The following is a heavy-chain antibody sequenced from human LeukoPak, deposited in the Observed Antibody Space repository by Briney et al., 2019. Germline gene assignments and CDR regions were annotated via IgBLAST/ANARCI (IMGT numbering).Heavy chain of an antibody. V-gene: IGHV3-23*01. D-gene: IGHD2-15*01. CDR2: ISGSGGST. J-gene: IGHJ6*03. Sequence: GGSLRLSCAASGFTFSSYDMSWVRQAPGKGLEWVSAISGSGGSTYYADSVKGRFTISRDNSKNTLYLQMTSLRAEDTAVYYCAKDVVRSQGSNYYYKDVWGKGTTVTVSS. CDR3: AKDVVRSQGSNYYYKDV. CDR1: GFTFSSYD.